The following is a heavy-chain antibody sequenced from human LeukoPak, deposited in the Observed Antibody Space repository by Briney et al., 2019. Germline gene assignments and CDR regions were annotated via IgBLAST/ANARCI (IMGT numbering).Heavy chain of an antibody. D-gene: IGHD3-22*01. Sequence: SETLSLTCTVSDYSIRNGYFWGWIRQPPGKGLEWIGSIYESGSTHYNPSLKSRVTISVDRSKNQFSLRLNSVTAADTAVYYCARDGPSDSGAFDVWGPGTLVTVSS. CDR1: DYSIRNGYF. V-gene: IGHV4-38-2*02. CDR3: ARDGPSDSGAFDV. CDR2: IYESGST. J-gene: IGHJ3*01.